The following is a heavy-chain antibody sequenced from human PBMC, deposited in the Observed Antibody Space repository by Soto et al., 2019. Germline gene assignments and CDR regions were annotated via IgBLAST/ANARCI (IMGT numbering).Heavy chain of an antibody. CDR1: GFIFSTHA. V-gene: IGHV3-48*02. Sequence: EVQLVESGGGLVQPGGSLRLCCAVSGFIFSTHAMNWVGRAPGKGLEWVAYIHGTCSILYYADSVNGRSTTSRDNAKNSLFLQMDSLRDDDTAVYYCARDARNADYDYWGQGTLVTGSS. J-gene: IGHJ4*02. CDR2: IHGTCSIL. D-gene: IGHD3-16*01. CDR3: ARDARNADYDY.